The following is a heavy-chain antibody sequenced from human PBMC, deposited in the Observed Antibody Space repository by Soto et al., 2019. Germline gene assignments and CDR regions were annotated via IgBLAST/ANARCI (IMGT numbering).Heavy chain of an antibody. CDR3: AKVFSTAGGNYFDH. V-gene: IGHV3-23*01. CDR2: ISNSFSDGNT. Sequence: RSLSCAASGFTFSNFAMNWVRQAPGKGLEWVSAISNSFSDGNTHYADSVKGRFTISGDNDKNTVFLEIDSLRAEDTAVYYCAKVFSTAGGNYFDHWGPGTLVTVSS. CDR1: GFTFSNFA. J-gene: IGHJ4*02.